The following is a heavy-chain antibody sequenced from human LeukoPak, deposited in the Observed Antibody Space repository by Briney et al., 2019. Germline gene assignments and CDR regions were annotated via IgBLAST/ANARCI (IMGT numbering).Heavy chain of an antibody. CDR2: INPNNGDP. D-gene: IGHD3-16*01. CDR1: GYYFIDYL. J-gene: IGHJ5*02. V-gene: IGHV1-2*02. Sequence: ASVKVSCKASGYYFIDYLIHWVRQAPGQGLQWMGWINPNNGDPNYAQKFQGRVTMTRDTSVTTTYMELSRLRSDDTAIYYCARGGRPHLDASGTNWFDPWGQGTLVTVSS. CDR3: ARGGRPHLDASGTNWFDP.